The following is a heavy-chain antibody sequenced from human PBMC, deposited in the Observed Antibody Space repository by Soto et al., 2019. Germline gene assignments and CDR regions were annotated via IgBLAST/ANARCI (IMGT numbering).Heavy chain of an antibody. CDR1: GFTVRSSA. CDR2: ISDAGGFT. CDR3: AKGGSGQHFDS. V-gene: IGHV3-23*01. Sequence: MRDSYGASGFTVRSSALSWVRKAPGKGLEWVSAISDAGGFTYYADSVKGRFTISRDNSKNMLFLQMNSLRDEDSAVYFCAKGGSGQHFDSWGQGTLVTVSS. D-gene: IGHD6-19*01. J-gene: IGHJ4*02.